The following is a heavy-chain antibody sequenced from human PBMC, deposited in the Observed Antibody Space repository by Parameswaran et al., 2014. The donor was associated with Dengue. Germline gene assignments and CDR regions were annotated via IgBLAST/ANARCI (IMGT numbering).Heavy chain of an antibody. D-gene: IGHD3-10*01. V-gene: IGHV4-34*01. CDR3: ARGLMVRGVIAPNDVITSYYFDY. Sequence: WIRQPPGKGLEWIGEINHSGSTNYNPSLKSRVTISVDTSKNQFSLKLSSVTAADTAVYYCARGLMVRGVIAPNDVITSYYFDYWGQGTLVTVSS. J-gene: IGHJ4*02. CDR2: INHSGST.